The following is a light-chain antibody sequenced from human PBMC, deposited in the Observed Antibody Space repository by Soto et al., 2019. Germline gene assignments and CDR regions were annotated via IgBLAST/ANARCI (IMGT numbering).Light chain of an antibody. CDR1: QTVSGNS. V-gene: IGKV3-20*01. CDR2: GAS. J-gene: IGKJ1*01. Sequence: EIVLTQSPGTLSLFPGERASLSCRATQTVSGNSAACYQQTPRPAPKLLIRGASTRATSIPDSFSSSGSGTDIPPTISRLQTEDSATYYCQQSYSTRTFGQGTKVDIK. CDR3: QQSYSTRT.